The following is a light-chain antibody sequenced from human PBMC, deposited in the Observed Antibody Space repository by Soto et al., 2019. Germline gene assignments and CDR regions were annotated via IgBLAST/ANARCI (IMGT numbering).Light chain of an antibody. J-gene: IGKJ1*01. CDR1: QAVFSRSNNKHY. V-gene: IGKV2D-29*01. Sequence: DIVITRASDSLAVSLSERATINCKSTQAVFSRSNNKHYLYWFLQKTGQPPQLLIYAVSSRFSGVPDRFSGSGSGTDFTLEIRRVEAEDAGVYYCMQTVQFPWPFGQGTKVDIK. CDR2: AVS. CDR3: MQTVQFPWP.